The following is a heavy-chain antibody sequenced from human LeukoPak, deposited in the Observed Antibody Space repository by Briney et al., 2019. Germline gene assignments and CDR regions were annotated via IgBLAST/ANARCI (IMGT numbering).Heavy chain of an antibody. CDR3: ARHGRYSSSDYFYYGMDV. J-gene: IGHJ6*02. Sequence: SETLSLTCTVSSGSIGIYYWSWIRQPPGKGLEWIGYIYYSGSTNYNPSLKSRVTISVDTSNNQFSLKLSSVTAADTAVYYCARHGRYSSSDYFYYGMDVLGQGTTVTVSS. CDR1: SGSIGIYY. V-gene: IGHV4-59*08. D-gene: IGHD6-6*01. CDR2: IYYSGST.